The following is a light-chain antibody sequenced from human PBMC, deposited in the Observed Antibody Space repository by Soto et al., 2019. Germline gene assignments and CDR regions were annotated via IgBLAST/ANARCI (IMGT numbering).Light chain of an antibody. CDR3: MQAFRSPM. J-gene: IGKJ1*01. CDR2: LGS. Sequence: DVVMPQSPLSLPVTPGESASISCRSSQSLLHSNGHNYLDWYLQKPGQSPQLLIYLGSNRASGGPNKFSGSGSGADFTRNISRGEAEDVEVYYCMQAFRSPMFGQRTKVELK. V-gene: IGKV2-28*01. CDR1: QSLLHSNGHNY.